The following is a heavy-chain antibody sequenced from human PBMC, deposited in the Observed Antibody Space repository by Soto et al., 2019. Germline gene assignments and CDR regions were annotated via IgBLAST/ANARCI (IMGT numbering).Heavy chain of an antibody. CDR3: ARGARNYYYFDS. Sequence: EVQLVESGGGLVQPGGSLRLSCEASGFSFSSHWMHWVRQAPGKGLVWVSRIYTDGSRADYADSVKGRFTISRDNAKNTAYLQVNGLGAEDTAVYYCARGARNYYYFDSWGQGTLVTVSS. D-gene: IGHD1-7*01. CDR2: IYTDGSRA. J-gene: IGHJ4*02. V-gene: IGHV3-74*01. CDR1: GFSFSSHW.